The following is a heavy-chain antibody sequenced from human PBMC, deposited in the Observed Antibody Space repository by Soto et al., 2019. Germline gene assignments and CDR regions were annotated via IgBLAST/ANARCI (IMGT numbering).Heavy chain of an antibody. CDR1: GGTFSSYA. V-gene: IGHV1-69*12. CDR2: IIPIFGTA. D-gene: IGHD2-21*02. CDR3: ARGGDWGGDCYWAYY. J-gene: IGHJ4*02. Sequence: QVQLVQSGAEVKKPGSSVKVSCKASGGTFSSYAISWVRQAPGQGLEWMGGIIPIFGTANYAQKFQGRGTITGDDSTSTAYMELSGVTPGDTSVYYCARGGDWGGDCYWAYYWGQGTLVAVSS.